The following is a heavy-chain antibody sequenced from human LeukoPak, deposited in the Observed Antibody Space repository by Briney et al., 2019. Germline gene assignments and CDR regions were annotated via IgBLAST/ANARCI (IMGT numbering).Heavy chain of an antibody. CDR3: TTGQWELRGYFDY. J-gene: IGHJ4*02. Sequence: PGGSLRLSCAASGFTFSNAWMSWVRQAPGKGLECVVRIKSKTDGGTTDYAAPVKGRFTISRDDSKNTLYLQMNSLKTEDTAVYYCTTGQWELRGYFDYWGQGTLVTVSS. CDR2: IKSKTDGGTT. V-gene: IGHV3-15*01. CDR1: GFTFSNAW. D-gene: IGHD1-26*01.